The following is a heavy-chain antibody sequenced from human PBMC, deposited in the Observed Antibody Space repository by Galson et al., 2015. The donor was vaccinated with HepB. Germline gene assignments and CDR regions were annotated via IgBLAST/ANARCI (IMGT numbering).Heavy chain of an antibody. V-gene: IGHV3-23*01. CDR3: AKDLVYGSWAGDY. CDR2: ISGSGGST. D-gene: IGHD3-10*01. Sequence: SLRLSCAASGFTFSSYAMSWVRQAPGKGLERVSAISGSGGSTYYADSVKGRFTISRDNSKNTLNLQMDSLRAEDTAVYYCAKDLVYGSWAGDYWGQGTLVTVSS. CDR1: GFTFSSYA. J-gene: IGHJ4*02.